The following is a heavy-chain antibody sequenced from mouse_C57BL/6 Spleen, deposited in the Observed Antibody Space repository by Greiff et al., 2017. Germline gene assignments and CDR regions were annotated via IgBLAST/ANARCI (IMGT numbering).Heavy chain of an antibody. CDR1: GFTFSSYT. D-gene: IGHD1-1*01. J-gene: IGHJ1*03. V-gene: IGHV5-9*01. Sequence: EVKLVESGGGLVKPGGSLKLSCAASGFTFSSYTMSWVRQTPEKRLEWVATISGGGGNTYYPDSVKGRFTISRDNAKNTLYLQMSSLRSEDTALXYCARQGGGFYGSSPYWYFDVWGTGTTVTVSS. CDR3: ARQGGGFYGSSPYWYFDV. CDR2: ISGGGGNT.